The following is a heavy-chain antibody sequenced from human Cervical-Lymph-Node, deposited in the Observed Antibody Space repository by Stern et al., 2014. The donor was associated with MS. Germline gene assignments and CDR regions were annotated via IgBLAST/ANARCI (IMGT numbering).Heavy chain of an antibody. CDR3: ARQRYFYY. CDR1: GYTFPSYW. CDR2: LFPGGSDI. V-gene: IGHV5-51*01. J-gene: IGHJ4*02. Sequence: QLVQSGPEVKRPGESLKISCQASGYTFPSYWIGWGRQMPGKGLERVAILFPGGSDIRSRPSFQGPATCSADKSSSTAYLQWNNRKASDTAIFYCARQRYFYYWGQGTLVTLS.